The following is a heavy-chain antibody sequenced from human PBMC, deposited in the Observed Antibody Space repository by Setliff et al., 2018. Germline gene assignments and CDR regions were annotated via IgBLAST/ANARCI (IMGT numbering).Heavy chain of an antibody. V-gene: IGHV4-59*10. Sequence: PSETLSLTCAVYGGSFSGYYWSWIRQPPGKGLEWIGHIYTSGITNYNPSLKTRVSMSMDTSTNQFSLKLSSVTAADTAVYYCARGELTWDFWGQGTLVTVSS. J-gene: IGHJ4*02. CDR2: IYTSGIT. CDR3: ARGELTWDF. D-gene: IGHD1-26*01. CDR1: GGSFSGYY.